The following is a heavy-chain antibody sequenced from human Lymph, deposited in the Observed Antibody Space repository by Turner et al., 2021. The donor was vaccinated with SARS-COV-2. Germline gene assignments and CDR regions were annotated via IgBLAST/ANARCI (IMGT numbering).Heavy chain of an antibody. Sequence: EVQLLESGGGLVQPGGSLRISCEASGFTFSGYAMSWVRQAPGKGLGWVSAIGGSGGITYNADSVKGRFTISRDNSKNTLNLQMNSLRAEDTAVYYCAKGGGWGYQLGVYFDYWGQGTLVTVSS. CDR2: IGGSGGIT. CDR3: AKGGGWGYQLGVYFDY. V-gene: IGHV3-23*01. J-gene: IGHJ4*02. D-gene: IGHD2-2*01. CDR1: GFTFSGYA.